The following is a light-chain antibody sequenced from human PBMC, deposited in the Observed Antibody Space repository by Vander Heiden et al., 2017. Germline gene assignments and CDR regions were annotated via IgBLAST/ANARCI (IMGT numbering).Light chain of an antibody. CDR1: QGISSY. CDR2: AAS. J-gene: IGKJ2*01. Sequence: AIRITQSPSSLSASTGDRVTITCRASQGISSYLAWYQQKPGKAPKLLIYAASTLQSGVPSRFSGSGSGTDFTLTISCLQSEDFATYYCQQYDSYLYTFGQGTKLEIK. CDR3: QQYDSYLYT. V-gene: IGKV1-8*01.